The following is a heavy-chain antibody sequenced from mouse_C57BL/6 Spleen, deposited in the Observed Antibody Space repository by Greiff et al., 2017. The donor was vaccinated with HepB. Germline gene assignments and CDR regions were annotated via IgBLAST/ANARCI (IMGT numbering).Heavy chain of an antibody. Sequence: QVHVKQSGAELVRPGTSVKVSCKASGYAFTNYLIEWVKQRPGQGLEWIGVINPRSGGTNYNEKFKGKATLTADKSSSTAYMQLSSLTSEDSAVYFCARYDYDVFAYWGQGTLVTVSA. J-gene: IGHJ3*01. V-gene: IGHV1-54*01. D-gene: IGHD2-4*01. CDR2: INPRSGGT. CDR1: GYAFTNYL. CDR3: ARYDYDVFAY.